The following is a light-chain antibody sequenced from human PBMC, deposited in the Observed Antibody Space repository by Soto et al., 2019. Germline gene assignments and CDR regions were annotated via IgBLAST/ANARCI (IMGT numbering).Light chain of an antibody. CDR2: QAS. CDR3: QQYESSAPYT. J-gene: IGKJ2*01. Sequence: DIQMTQSPSTLSASVGDKVTITCRASQSISSRLAWFQQKPGKAPKVLIYQASSLENGVPSRFSGSGSGTTFTLTIISRQPDDSATYYCQQYESSAPYTFGQGTKLEIK. CDR1: QSISSR. V-gene: IGKV1-5*03.